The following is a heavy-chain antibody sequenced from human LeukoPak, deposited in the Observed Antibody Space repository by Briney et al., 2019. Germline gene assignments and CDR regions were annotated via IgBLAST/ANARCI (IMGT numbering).Heavy chain of an antibody. CDR3: AKDRRVEMATIQTY. CDR1: GFTFSSYG. J-gene: IGHJ4*02. CDR2: IWYDGSNK. V-gene: IGHV3-33*06. Sequence: PGRSLRLSCAASGFTFSSYGMHWVRQAPGKGLEWVAVIWYDGSNKYYADSVKGRFTISRDNSKNTLYLQMNSLRAEDTAVYYCAKDRRVEMATIQTYWGQGTLVTVSS. D-gene: IGHD5-24*01.